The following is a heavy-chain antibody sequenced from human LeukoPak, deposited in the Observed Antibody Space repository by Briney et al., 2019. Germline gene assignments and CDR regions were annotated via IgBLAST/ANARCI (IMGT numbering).Heavy chain of an antibody. Sequence: PGGSLRLSCAASGLGFSSFSFNWIRQAPGKGLEWVSVMSGSGGSTDYADSAKGRFTISRDNSKNTLYLQMKSLRAEDTAVYYCAKMMGYYYDSSGLGFDYWGQGTLVTVSS. CDR3: AKMMGYYYDSSGLGFDY. V-gene: IGHV3-23*01. CDR2: MSGSGGST. J-gene: IGHJ4*02. D-gene: IGHD3-22*01. CDR1: GLGFSSFS.